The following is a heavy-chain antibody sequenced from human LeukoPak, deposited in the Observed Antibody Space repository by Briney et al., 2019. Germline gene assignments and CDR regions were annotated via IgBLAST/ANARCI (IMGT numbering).Heavy chain of an antibody. Sequence: GASVKVSCKASGYTFTGYYXXXXXQAPGQXLEXXXXXNPNSGGTNYAQKFQGRVTMTRDTSISTAYMELSRLRSDDTAVYYCASPSLVRGYYYYGMDVWGQGTTVTVSS. V-gene: IGHV1-2*02. J-gene: IGHJ6*02. CDR1: GYTFTGYY. D-gene: IGHD3-10*01. CDR2: XNPNSGGT. CDR3: ASPSLVRGYYYYGMDV.